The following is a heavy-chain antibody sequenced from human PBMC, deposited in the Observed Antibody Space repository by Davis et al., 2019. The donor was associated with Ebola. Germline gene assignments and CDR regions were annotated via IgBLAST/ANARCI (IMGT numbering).Heavy chain of an antibody. V-gene: IGHV3-23*01. D-gene: IGHD3-10*01. Sequence: GESLKISCAASGFTFSSHAMTWVRQAPGKGLEWVSAIRGSSINTYYADSVKGRFTISRDNSKNTLYLQMNSLTAEDTAVYYCARNRGSGTADWFDPWGQGTLVTVSP. J-gene: IGHJ5*02. CDR1: GFTFSSHA. CDR2: IRGSSINT. CDR3: ARNRGSGTADWFDP.